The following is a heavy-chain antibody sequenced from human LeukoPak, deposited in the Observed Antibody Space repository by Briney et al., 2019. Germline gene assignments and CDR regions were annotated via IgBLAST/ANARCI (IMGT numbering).Heavy chain of an antibody. V-gene: IGHV4-59*01. J-gene: IGHJ4*02. CDR2: IYYSGST. CDR3: TRSRGWWSLDY. Sequence: PSETLSLTCTVSGGSISSYYWSWIRQPPGKGLEWIGYIYYSGSTSYNPSLKSRVTISVDTSKNQFSLKLSSVTAADTAVYYCTRSRGWWSLDYWGQGALVTVSS. D-gene: IGHD2-8*02. CDR1: GGSISSYY.